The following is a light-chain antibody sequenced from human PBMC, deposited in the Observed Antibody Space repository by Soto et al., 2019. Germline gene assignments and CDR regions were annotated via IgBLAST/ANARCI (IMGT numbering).Light chain of an antibody. CDR2: EVS. CDR1: SREVGGYNY. Sequence: QSVLTQPASVSGSPGQSITISCTGTSREVGGYNYVSWYQQHPGKAPKLMIYEVSNRPSGVSNRFSGSKSGNTASLTISGLQAEDEADYYCSSYTSSSTHWVFGGGTKVTVL. V-gene: IGLV2-14*01. J-gene: IGLJ3*02. CDR3: SSYTSSSTHWV.